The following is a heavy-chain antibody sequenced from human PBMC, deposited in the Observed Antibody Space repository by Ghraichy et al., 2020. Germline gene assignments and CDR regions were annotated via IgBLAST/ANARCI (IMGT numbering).Heavy chain of an antibody. CDR3: ARGREYYDSSGYYYGSVEMDV. Sequence: SETLSLTCAVYGGSFSGYYWSWIRQPPGKGLEWIGEINHSGSTNYNPSLKSRVTISVDTSKNQFSLKLSSVTAADTAVYYCARGREYYDSSGYYYGSVEMDVWGQGTTVTVSS. CDR1: GGSFSGYY. V-gene: IGHV4-34*01. CDR2: INHSGST. J-gene: IGHJ6*02. D-gene: IGHD3-22*01.